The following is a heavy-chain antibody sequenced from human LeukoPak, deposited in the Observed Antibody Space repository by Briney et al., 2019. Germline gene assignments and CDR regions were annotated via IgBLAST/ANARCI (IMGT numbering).Heavy chain of an antibody. CDR2: IWYDGSNK. CDR1: GFTFSSYG. J-gene: IGHJ4*02. V-gene: IGHV3-33*01. CDR3: ARNREMATTDFDY. Sequence: PGRSLRLSCAASGFTFSSYGMHWVRQAPGKGLEWVAVIWYDGSNKYYADSVKGRFTISRDNSKNTLYLQVNSLRAEDTAVYYCARNREMATTDFDYWGQGTLVTVSS. D-gene: IGHD5-12*01.